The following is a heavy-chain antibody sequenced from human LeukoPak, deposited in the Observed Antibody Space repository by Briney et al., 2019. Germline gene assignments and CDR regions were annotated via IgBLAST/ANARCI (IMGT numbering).Heavy chain of an antibody. J-gene: IGHJ6*02. CDR2: ISAYNGNT. CDR1: GYTFSNFG. Sequence: ASVKVSFKASGYTFSNFGISWVRQAPGQGLEWMGWISAYNGNTNYAQKLQGRVTMTTDTSSSTAYMELRSLRSDDTAVYYCARGGYSSSWSLGYYGMDVWGQGTTVTVSS. V-gene: IGHV1-18*01. CDR3: ARGGYSSSWSLGYYGMDV. D-gene: IGHD6-13*01.